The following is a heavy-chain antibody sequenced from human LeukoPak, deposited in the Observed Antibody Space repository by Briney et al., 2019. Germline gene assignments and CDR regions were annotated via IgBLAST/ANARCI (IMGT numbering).Heavy chain of an antibody. J-gene: IGHJ4*02. D-gene: IGHD2-15*01. CDR2: MNPNNGGT. CDR1: GYTFTGYY. Sequence: ASVKVSCKASGYTFTGYYIHWVRQAPGQGLEWMGWMNPNNGGTHFAQKFQGRVTMTRDTSTTTFYMELSSLRSDDTAVYYCASLPAGYCSGGSCYSWGQGTLVTVPS. CDR3: ASLPAGYCSGGSCYS. V-gene: IGHV1-2*02.